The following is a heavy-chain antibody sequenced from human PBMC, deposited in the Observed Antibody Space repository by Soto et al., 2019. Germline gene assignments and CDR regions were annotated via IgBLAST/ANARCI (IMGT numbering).Heavy chain of an antibody. Sequence: QVTLKESGPVLVNPTETLTLTCTVSGFSLSNARMGVSWIRQPPGKALERLAHIFSNDEKAYSTSLRSRLTISKDTSKSTVVLTMTNMDPVDTATYYCARIPGVVPADIYFDYWVQETLVTVSS. V-gene: IGHV2-26*01. J-gene: IGHJ4*02. CDR3: ARIPGVVPADIYFDY. D-gene: IGHD2-2*01. CDR2: IFSNDEK. CDR1: GFSLSNARMG.